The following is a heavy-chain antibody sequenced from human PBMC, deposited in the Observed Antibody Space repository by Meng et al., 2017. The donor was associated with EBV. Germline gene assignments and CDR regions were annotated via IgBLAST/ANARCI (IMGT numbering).Heavy chain of an antibody. Sequence: QCHLVQSGAEVKKAGASVKVACKASGYTFTSYAMHWVRQAPGQRLEWMGWINAGNGNTKYSQKFQGRVTITRDTSASTAYMELSSLRSEDTAVYYCARSGATIFGVVIPTYYFDYWGQGTLVTVSS. V-gene: IGHV1-3*01. J-gene: IGHJ4*02. CDR3: ARSGATIFGVVIPTYYFDY. D-gene: IGHD3-3*01. CDR1: GYTFTSYA. CDR2: INAGNGNT.